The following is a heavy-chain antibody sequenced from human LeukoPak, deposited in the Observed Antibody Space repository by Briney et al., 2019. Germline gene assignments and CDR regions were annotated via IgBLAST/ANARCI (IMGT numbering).Heavy chain of an antibody. CDR3: AKELGSSEAAGTQYFDY. D-gene: IGHD6-13*01. J-gene: IGHJ4*02. CDR1: GYTFTSYG. V-gene: IGHV1-18*01. Sequence: AAVKVSCKASGYTFTSYGICWVRQAPGQGLEWMGWISAYNGNTNYTKKLQGSVTMTTDTSTNKANMKLRSLRSDDTAVYYCAKELGSSEAAGTQYFDYWGQGTLVTVSS. CDR2: ISAYNGNT.